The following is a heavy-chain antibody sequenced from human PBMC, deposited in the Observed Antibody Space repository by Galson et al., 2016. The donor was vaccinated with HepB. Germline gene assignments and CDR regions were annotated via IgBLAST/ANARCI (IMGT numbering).Heavy chain of an antibody. V-gene: IGHV1-2*02. CDR3: ASDRLGGYDYH. Sequence: SVKVSCKASGYTFTGYYMHWVRQAPGQGLEWMGWINPNSGGTNYAQKFQGRVTMTRDTSISTAYMALSSLRSNDPAVYYCASDRLGGYDYHWGQGTLVTVSA. J-gene: IGHJ5*02. CDR2: INPNSGGT. D-gene: IGHD5-12*01. CDR1: GYTFTGYY.